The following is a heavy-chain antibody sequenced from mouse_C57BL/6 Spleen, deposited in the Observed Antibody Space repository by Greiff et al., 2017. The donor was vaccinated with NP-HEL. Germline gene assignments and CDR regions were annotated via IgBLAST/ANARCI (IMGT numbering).Heavy chain of an antibody. CDR1: GFSLSTSGMG. Sequence: QVTLKESGPGILQSSQTLSLTCSFSGFSLSTSGMGVSWIRQPSGKGLEWLAHIYWDDDKRYNPSLKSRLTISKDTSRNQVFLKITSVDTADTATYYCARDYYGSYYYAMDYWGQGTSVTVSS. CDR2: IYWDDDK. D-gene: IGHD1-1*01. J-gene: IGHJ4*01. CDR3: ARDYYGSYYYAMDY. V-gene: IGHV8-12*01.